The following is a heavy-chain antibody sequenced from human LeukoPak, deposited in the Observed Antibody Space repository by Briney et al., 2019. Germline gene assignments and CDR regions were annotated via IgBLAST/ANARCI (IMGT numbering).Heavy chain of an antibody. Sequence: TPSATLSLTCAAYGGSFSGYYWSWIRPPPGKGLEWTGEINHSGSTNYTPSLKSRVTISVDTSKNQFSLKLSSVTAADTAVYHCARGVRGVANSLSNYWDQGTLVTVSS. V-gene: IGHV4-34*01. CDR2: INHSGST. CDR3: ARGVRGVANSLSNY. CDR1: GGSFSGYY. J-gene: IGHJ4*02. D-gene: IGHD3-10*01.